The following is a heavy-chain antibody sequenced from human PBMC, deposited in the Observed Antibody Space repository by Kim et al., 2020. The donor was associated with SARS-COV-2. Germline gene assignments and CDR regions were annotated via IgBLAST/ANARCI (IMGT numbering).Heavy chain of an antibody. CDR2: YI. V-gene: IGHV3-21*01. Sequence: YIDYAASVKGRFSISRDNAKNSLYLQMNSLRAENTAVYYCAGDFRYLDVWGKGTTVTVSS. J-gene: IGHJ6*03. CDR3: AGDFRYLDV.